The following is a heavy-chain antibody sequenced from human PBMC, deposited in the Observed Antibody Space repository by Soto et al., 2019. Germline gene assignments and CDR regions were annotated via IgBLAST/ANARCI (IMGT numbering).Heavy chain of an antibody. D-gene: IGHD2-21*02. J-gene: IGHJ5*02. V-gene: IGHV1-69*13. CDR3: ARAVTPYCGGDCPSFDP. Sequence: SVKVSCKASGGTFSSYAISWVRQAPGQGLEWMGGIIPIFGTANYAQKFQGRVTITADESTSTAYMELSSLRSEDTAVYYCARAVTPYCGGDCPSFDPWGQGTRGTAPQ. CDR2: IIPIFGTA. CDR1: GGTFSSYA.